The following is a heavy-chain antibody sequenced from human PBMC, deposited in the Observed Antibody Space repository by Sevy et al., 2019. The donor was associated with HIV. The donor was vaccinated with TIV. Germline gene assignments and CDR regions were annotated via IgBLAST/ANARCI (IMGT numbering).Heavy chain of an antibody. CDR2: ISRISSYI. CDR3: ARDGDEEYFQN. CDR1: GFTFSSYT. Sequence: GGSLRLSCAASGFTFSSYTMNWVRQAPGKGLEWVSSISRISSYIYYADSVKGRFTISRDNAKNSLYLQMNSLRAEDTALYYCARDGDEEYFQNWGQGTLVTVSS. J-gene: IGHJ1*01. D-gene: IGHD7-27*01. V-gene: IGHV3-21*01.